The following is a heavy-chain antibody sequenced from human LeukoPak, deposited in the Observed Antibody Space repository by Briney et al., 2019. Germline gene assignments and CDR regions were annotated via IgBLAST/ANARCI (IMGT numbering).Heavy chain of an antibody. D-gene: IGHD6-19*01. CDR1: GFTFSIYW. J-gene: IGHJ3*02. CDR3: ARGSSGWYLDAFDT. CDR2: INSDGSST. V-gene: IGHV3-74*01. Sequence: PGVSLRLSCAASGFTFSIYWMHWVRQAPGKGLVWVSRINSDGSSTSYADSVKGRFTISRGNARNTQYLQMNSLRAEDTAVYYCARGSSGWYLDAFDTWGQGTMVTVSS.